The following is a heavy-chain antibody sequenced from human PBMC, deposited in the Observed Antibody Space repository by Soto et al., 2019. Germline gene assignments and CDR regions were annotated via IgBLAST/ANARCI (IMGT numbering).Heavy chain of an antibody. Sequence: HPGGSLRLSCAASGFTFSSYGMHWVRQAPGKGLEWVAVISYDGSNKYYADSVKGRFTISRDNSKNTLYLQMNSLRAEDTAVYYCAKDPSAYFDILTGYDWYYYGMDVWGQGTTVTVSS. CDR3: AKDPSAYFDILTGYDWYYYGMDV. J-gene: IGHJ6*02. V-gene: IGHV3-30*18. D-gene: IGHD3-9*01. CDR2: ISYDGSNK. CDR1: GFTFSSYG.